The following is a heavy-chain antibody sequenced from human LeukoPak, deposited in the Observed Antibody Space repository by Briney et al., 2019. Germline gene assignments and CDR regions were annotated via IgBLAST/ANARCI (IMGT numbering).Heavy chain of an antibody. D-gene: IGHD3-3*01. V-gene: IGHV3-11*01. Sequence: GGSLRLSCAASGFTFSDYYMSWIRQAPGKGLEWVSYISSSGSTIYYADSVKGRFTISRDNSKNTLHLQMNSLRADDTAVYYCANTYGFWSGYYLGWGQGTLVTVSS. CDR3: ANTYGFWSGYYLG. CDR2: ISSSGSTI. CDR1: GFTFSDYY. J-gene: IGHJ4*02.